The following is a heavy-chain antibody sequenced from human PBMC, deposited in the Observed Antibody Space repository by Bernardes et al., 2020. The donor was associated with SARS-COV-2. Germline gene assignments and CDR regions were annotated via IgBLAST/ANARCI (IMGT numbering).Heavy chain of an antibody. J-gene: IGHJ2*01. CDR1: SGSFSGYY. D-gene: IGHD2-15*01. CDR2: INDSGST. Sequence: SETLSLTCAVYSGSFSGYYWSWIRQTPGKGLEWIGEINDSGSTKYNPALKSRVTISVDPSKNRFSLKLNSVTAADTAVYYCARGSAAVVSHFMLLFANWYFDLWGRGTLVTVSS. CDR3: ARGSAAVVSHFMLLFANWYFDL. V-gene: IGHV4-34*01.